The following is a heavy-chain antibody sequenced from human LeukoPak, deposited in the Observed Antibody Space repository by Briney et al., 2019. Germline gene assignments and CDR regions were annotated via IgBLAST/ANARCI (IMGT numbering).Heavy chain of an antibody. CDR1: GFTFSSYA. Sequence: GGSLRLSCAASGFTFSSYAMSWVRQAPGKGLEGGSAISGSGGSTYYADSVKGRFTISTDNSKNTLYLQMNSLRAEDTAVYYCAKDPSRWPYSSGPNWGQGTLVTVSS. V-gene: IGHV3-23*01. CDR3: AKDPSRWPYSSGPN. CDR2: ISGSGGST. D-gene: IGHD6-19*01. J-gene: IGHJ4*02.